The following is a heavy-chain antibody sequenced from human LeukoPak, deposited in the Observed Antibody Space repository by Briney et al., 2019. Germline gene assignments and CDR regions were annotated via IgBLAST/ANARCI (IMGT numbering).Heavy chain of an antibody. J-gene: IGHJ5*02. V-gene: IGHV3-21*01. CDR2: ISSSSSYI. D-gene: IGHD6-19*01. Sequence: GGSLRLSCAASGFTFSSYSLNWVRQAPGKGLEWVSSISSSSSYIYYADSVKGRFTIPRDNAKNSLYLQMNSLRAEDTAVYYCARDESGYSSGLNWFDPWGQAALVTVSS. CDR3: ARDESGYSSGLNWFDP. CDR1: GFTFSSYS.